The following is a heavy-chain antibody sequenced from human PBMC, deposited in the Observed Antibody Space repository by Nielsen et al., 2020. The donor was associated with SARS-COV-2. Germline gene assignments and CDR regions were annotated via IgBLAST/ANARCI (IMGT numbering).Heavy chain of an antibody. CDR3: AKDWTAIVVVPSGGVDY. Sequence: GGSLRLSCAASGFTFGTYGMHWVRQAPGKGLEWVAAISYDGSNKYYVDSVKGRFTISRDNSKNTLYLQMSSLREEDTAVYYCAKDWTAIVVVPSGGVDYWGQGTLVTVSS. CDR1: GFTFGTYG. J-gene: IGHJ4*02. D-gene: IGHD2-15*01. CDR2: ISYDGSNK. V-gene: IGHV3-30*18.